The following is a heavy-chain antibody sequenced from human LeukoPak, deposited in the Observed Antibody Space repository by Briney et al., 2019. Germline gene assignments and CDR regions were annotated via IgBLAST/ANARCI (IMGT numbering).Heavy chain of an antibody. CDR1: GVTFSDYT. CDR3: ARCHPKQQLAYFDY. Sequence: SVKVSCKASGVTFSDYTISWVRQAPGQGLEWMGGIIPIFGTIYYAQKLQGRVTITADESTTTAHMELSSLRSEDTAVYYCARCHPKQQLAYFDYWGQGSLVTVSS. D-gene: IGHD6-13*01. V-gene: IGHV1-69*13. J-gene: IGHJ4*02. CDR2: IIPIFGTI.